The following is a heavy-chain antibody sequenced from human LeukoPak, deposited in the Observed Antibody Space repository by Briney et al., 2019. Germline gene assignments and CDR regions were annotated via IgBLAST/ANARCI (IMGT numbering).Heavy chain of an antibody. J-gene: IGHJ4*02. CDR1: GFTFGRNG. CDR3: ARLVGARGGYFDY. V-gene: IGHV3-33*01. D-gene: IGHD1-26*01. Sequence: GGSLRLSCEASGFTFGRNGMHWVRQAPGKGLEWVVTIWYDGSQKYYADSVKGRFTVSRDNSRNTLYMQMDSLTADDTAVYYCARLVGARGGYFDYWGQGTLVTVSS. CDR2: IWYDGSQK.